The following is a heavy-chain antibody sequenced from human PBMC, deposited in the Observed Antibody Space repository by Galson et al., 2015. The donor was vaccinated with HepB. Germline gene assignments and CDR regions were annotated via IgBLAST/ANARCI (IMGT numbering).Heavy chain of an antibody. CDR1: GFTFSSYS. Sequence: SLRLSCAASGFTFSSYSMNWVRQAPGKGLEWVSSISSSSSYIYYADSVKGRFTISRDNAKNSLYLQMNSLRAEDTAVYYCAVDFRYYYDSSGYPIDYWGQGTLVTVSS. CDR2: ISSSSSYI. V-gene: IGHV3-21*01. J-gene: IGHJ4*02. D-gene: IGHD3-22*01. CDR3: AVDFRYYYDSSGYPIDY.